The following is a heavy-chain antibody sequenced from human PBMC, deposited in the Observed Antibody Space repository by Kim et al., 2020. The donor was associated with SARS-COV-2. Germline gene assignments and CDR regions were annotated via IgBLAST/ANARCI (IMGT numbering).Heavy chain of an antibody. J-gene: IGHJ6*02. V-gene: IGHV3-21*01. CDR3: ARVPPPLYYYGMDV. Sequence: ADSVKGRFTISRDNAKNSLYLQMNSLRAEDTAVYYCARVPPPLYYYGMDVWGQGTTVTVSS.